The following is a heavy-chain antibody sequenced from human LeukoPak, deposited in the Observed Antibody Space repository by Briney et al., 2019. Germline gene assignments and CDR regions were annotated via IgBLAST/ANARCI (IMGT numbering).Heavy chain of an antibody. J-gene: IGHJ4*02. CDR1: GGSISSGGYY. Sequence: SQTLSLTCTVSGGSISSGGYYWSWIRQPPGKGLEWIGEINHSGSTNYNPSLKSRVTISVGTSKNQFSLKLSSVTAADTAVYYCARGAYLVGATPGTVDYWGQGTLVTVSS. D-gene: IGHD1-26*01. CDR2: INHSGST. V-gene: IGHV4-30-2*01. CDR3: ARGAYLVGATPGTVDY.